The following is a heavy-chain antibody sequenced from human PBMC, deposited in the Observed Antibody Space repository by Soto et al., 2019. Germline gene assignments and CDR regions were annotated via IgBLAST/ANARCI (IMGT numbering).Heavy chain of an antibody. D-gene: IGHD3-10*02. CDR3: ARGTSRGEIILPFSAGNCFDP. Sequence: SETLSLTCAVYGGSFSGYYWSWIRQPPGKGLEWIGEINHSGSTNYNPSLKSRVTISVDTSKNQFSLKLSSVTAADTAVYYCARGTSRGEIILPFSAGNCFDPWRQGTPVTVPS. CDR2: INHSGST. CDR1: GGSFSGYY. J-gene: IGHJ5*02. V-gene: IGHV4-34*01.